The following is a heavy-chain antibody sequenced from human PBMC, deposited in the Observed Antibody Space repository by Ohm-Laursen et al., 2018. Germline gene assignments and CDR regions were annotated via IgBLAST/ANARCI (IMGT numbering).Heavy chain of an antibody. CDR1: GFTFDDYA. V-gene: IGHV3-9*01. CDR3: AKDPSSHFDAFDI. Sequence: SLRLSCAASGFTFDDYAMHWVRQAPGKGLEWVSGISWNSGSIGYADSVKGRFIISRDNAKNSLYLQMNSLRAEDTALYYCAKDPSSHFDAFDIWGQGTMVTVSS. D-gene: IGHD2-2*01. J-gene: IGHJ3*02. CDR2: ISWNSGSI.